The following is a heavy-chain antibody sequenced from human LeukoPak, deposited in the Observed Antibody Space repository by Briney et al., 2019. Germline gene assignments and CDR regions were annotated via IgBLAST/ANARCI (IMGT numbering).Heavy chain of an antibody. Sequence: PGGSLRLSCAASGFTFTDYYMSWIRQAPGKGLEWVSGISGNGGSTDYADSVKGRFTLSRDNSKNTLYLQMNSLRAEDTAVYYCAKKGFYDSSGYLDLWGQGTLVTVSS. D-gene: IGHD3-22*01. CDR3: AKKGFYDSSGYLDL. V-gene: IGHV3-23*01. J-gene: IGHJ5*02. CDR1: GFTFTDYY. CDR2: ISGNGGST.